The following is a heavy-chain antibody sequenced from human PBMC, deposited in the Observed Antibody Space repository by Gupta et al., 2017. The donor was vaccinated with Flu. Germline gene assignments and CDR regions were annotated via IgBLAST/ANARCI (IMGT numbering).Heavy chain of an antibody. J-gene: IGHJ4*02. D-gene: IGHD3-22*01. CDR3: TTLWYYYDTSDY. V-gene: IGHV3-15*01. Sequence: EVQLVESGGGLVKPGGSLRLSCPVSGLTFTNAWMNWVRQVPGKGLEWVGRIKSQDHGGTIDYAAPVQGRFTISRDDSKNTLYLQMDSLKTEDTAVYYCTTLWYYYDTSDYWGQGTLVTVSS. CDR2: IKSQDHGGTI. CDR1: GLTFTNAW.